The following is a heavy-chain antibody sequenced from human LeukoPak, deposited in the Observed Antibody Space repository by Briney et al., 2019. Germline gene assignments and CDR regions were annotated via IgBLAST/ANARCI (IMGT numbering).Heavy chain of an antibody. CDR2: ISYDGSNK. CDR1: GGTFSSYA. D-gene: IGHD1-26*01. CDR3: ARGSGSYYPLFDY. J-gene: IGHJ4*02. Sequence: SCKASGGTFSSYAMHWVRQAPGKGLEWVAVISYDGSNKYYADSVKGRFTISRDNSKNTLYLQMNSLRAEDTAVYYCARGSGSYYPLFDYWGQGTLVTVSS. V-gene: IGHV3-30-3*01.